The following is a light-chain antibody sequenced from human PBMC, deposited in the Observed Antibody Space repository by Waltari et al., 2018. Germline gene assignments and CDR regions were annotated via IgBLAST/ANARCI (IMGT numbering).Light chain of an antibody. Sequence: QSALTQPASVSGSPGQSITISCTGTSSDVGGYNYVSWYPQHPGKAPKLMIYDVSNRPSGVSKRFSGSKSGNTASLTISGLQAEDEADYYCSSYTSSSVVFGGGTKLTVL. CDR1: SSDVGGYNY. J-gene: IGLJ2*01. CDR2: DVS. V-gene: IGLV2-14*03. CDR3: SSYTSSSVV.